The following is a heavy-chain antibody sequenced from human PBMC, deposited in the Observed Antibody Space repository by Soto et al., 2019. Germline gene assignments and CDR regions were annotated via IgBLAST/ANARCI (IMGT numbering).Heavy chain of an antibody. CDR3: ARDHPHSYGVYYFDY. J-gene: IGHJ4*02. Sequence: SETLSLTCTVSGCSISNYYWSWIRQPPGKGLEWIGYIYSSGSTHYNPSLQSRVTISADTSKNQVSLKVNSVTAADTAMYYCARDHPHSYGVYYFDYWGQGTPVTVSS. D-gene: IGHD5-18*01. CDR1: GCSISNYY. CDR2: IYSSGST. V-gene: IGHV4-59*01.